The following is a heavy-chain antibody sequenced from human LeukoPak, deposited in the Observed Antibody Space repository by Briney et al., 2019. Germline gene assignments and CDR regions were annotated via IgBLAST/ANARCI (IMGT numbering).Heavy chain of an antibody. D-gene: IGHD3-22*01. Sequence: AASVKVSCKASGYTFTSHDINWVRQATGQGLEWMGWMNPNSGNTGYAQKFQGRVTMTRNTSISTAYMELSSLRSEDTAVYYCARGPVVVNQWGGYYYYGMDVWGQGTTVTVSS. J-gene: IGHJ6*02. CDR3: ARGPVVVNQWGGYYYYGMDV. CDR1: GYTFTSHD. CDR2: MNPNSGNT. V-gene: IGHV1-8*01.